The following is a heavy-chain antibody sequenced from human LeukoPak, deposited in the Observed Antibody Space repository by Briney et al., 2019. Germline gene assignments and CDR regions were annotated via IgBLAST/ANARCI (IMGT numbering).Heavy chain of an antibody. CDR3: ASGSSFDSSGRGFDY. V-gene: IGHV1-18*01. D-gene: IGHD3-22*01. CDR2: ISAYNGNT. Sequence: ASVKVSCKASGYTFTSYGISWVRQAPGQGLEWMGWISAYNGNTNYAQKLQGRVTMTTDTSTSTAYMELRGLRSDDTAVYYCASGSSFDSSGRGFDYWGQGTLVTVSS. J-gene: IGHJ4*02. CDR1: GYTFTSYG.